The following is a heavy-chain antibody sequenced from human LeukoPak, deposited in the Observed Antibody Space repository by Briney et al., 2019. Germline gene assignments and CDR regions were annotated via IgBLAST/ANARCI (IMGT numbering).Heavy chain of an antibody. CDR3: ARDYVLSVVAASLGY. CDR1: GFTFSSYA. D-gene: IGHD2-15*01. Sequence: GGSLRLSCAASGFTFSSYAMNWVRQAPGKGLEWVSSISSSSSYIYYADSVKGRFTISRDNAKNSLYLQMNSLRAEDTAVYYCARDYVLSVVAASLGYWGQGTLVTVSS. CDR2: ISSSSSYI. V-gene: IGHV3-21*01. J-gene: IGHJ4*02.